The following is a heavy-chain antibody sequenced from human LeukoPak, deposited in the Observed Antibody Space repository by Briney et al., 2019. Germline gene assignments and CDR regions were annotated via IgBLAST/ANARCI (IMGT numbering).Heavy chain of an antibody. CDR3: ASDSGYSGYDYAH. J-gene: IGHJ4*02. D-gene: IGHD5-12*01. Sequence: GASVKVSCKASGYTFTSYAMNWVRQAPGQGLEWMGWISAYNGNTSFAQKLQGRVTMTTDTSTSTAYMELRSLRSDDTAVYYCASDSGYSGYDYAHWGQGTLVTVSS. V-gene: IGHV1-18*01. CDR1: GYTFTSYA. CDR2: ISAYNGNT.